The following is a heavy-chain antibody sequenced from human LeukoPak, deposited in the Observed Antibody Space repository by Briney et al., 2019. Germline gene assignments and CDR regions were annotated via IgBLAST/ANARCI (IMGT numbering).Heavy chain of an antibody. Sequence: SETLSLTCSVSGVSITSYYWSWIRQPAGKGLEWIGRIHTSGSTNYNPSLMSRVTMSVDTSKNQFCLKLSSVAAADTAVYYCARDTYYYDSSGYYVFDYWGQGTLVTVSS. J-gene: IGHJ4*02. D-gene: IGHD3-22*01. CDR3: ARDTYYYDSSGYYVFDY. CDR1: GVSITSYY. V-gene: IGHV4-4*07. CDR2: IHTSGST.